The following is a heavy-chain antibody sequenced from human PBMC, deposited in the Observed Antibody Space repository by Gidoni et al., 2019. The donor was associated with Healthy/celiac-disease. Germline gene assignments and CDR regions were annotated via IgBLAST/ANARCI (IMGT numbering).Heavy chain of an antibody. CDR3: EKGGVY. D-gene: IGHD3-16*01. Sequence: VKGRFTISRDNSKNTLYLQMNSLRAEDTAVYYCEKGGVYWGQGTLVTVSS. V-gene: IGHV3-23*01. J-gene: IGHJ4*02.